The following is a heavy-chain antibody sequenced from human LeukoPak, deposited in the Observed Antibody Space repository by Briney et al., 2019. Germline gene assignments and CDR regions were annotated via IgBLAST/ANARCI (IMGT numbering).Heavy chain of an antibody. J-gene: IGHJ3*02. V-gene: IGHV4-59*01. D-gene: IGHD2-2*01. Sequence: SETLSLTCTVSGGSISSYYWSWIRQPPGKGLEWIGYIYYSGSTNYNPSLKSRVTISVDTSKNQFSLKLSSVTAADTAVYYCARAGPGYCSSTSCYFDIWGQGTMVTVSS. CDR1: GGSISSYY. CDR3: ARAGPGYCSSTSCYFDI. CDR2: IYYSGST.